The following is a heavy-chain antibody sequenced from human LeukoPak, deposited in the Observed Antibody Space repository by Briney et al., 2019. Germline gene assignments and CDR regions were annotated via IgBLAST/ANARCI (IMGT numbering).Heavy chain of an antibody. CDR2: IYYSGST. CDR1: DGSISSDY. Sequence: SETLSLTCTVSDGSISSDYWSWIRQPPGKGLEWIGYIYYSGSTNYNPSLKSRVTMSVDTSKNQFFLKLSSVTAADTAVYYCARLRYYYTSGSYYGFDPWGQGTLVSVSS. J-gene: IGHJ5*02. D-gene: IGHD3-10*01. CDR3: ARLRYYYTSGSYYGFDP. V-gene: IGHV4-59*08.